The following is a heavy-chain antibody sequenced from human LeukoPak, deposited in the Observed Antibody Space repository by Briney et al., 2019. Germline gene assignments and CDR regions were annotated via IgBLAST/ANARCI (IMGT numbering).Heavy chain of an antibody. J-gene: IGHJ4*02. CDR2: ISSGSSSI. V-gene: IGHV3-48*01. CDR3: AVPYSGSID. D-gene: IGHD1-26*01. CDR1: GFTFSTYS. Sequence: GGSLRLSCAASGFTFSTYSMTWVRQAPGRELEWVSYISSGSSSIYYADSVKGRLTISRDNAKNSLYLQMNSLRAENTAVYYCAVPYSGSIDWGQGTLVTVSS.